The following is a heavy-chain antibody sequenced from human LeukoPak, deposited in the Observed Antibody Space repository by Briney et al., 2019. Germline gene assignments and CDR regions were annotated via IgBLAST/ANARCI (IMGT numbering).Heavy chain of an antibody. Sequence: PGGSLRVSCAASGFTFSSYAMSWVRQAPGKGLEWVSFISGSGGSTYYVDSVKGRFTISRDNSKNTLYLQMNSLRAEDTAVYYCARDHKGYSYGYRRGYSDYYYMDVWGKGTTVTVSS. CDR2: ISGSGGST. CDR3: ARDHKGYSYGYRRGYSDYYYMDV. V-gene: IGHV3-23*01. D-gene: IGHD5-18*01. CDR1: GFTFSSYA. J-gene: IGHJ6*03.